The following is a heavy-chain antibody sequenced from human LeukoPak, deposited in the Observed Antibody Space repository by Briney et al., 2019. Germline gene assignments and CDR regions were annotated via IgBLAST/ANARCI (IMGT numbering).Heavy chain of an antibody. D-gene: IGHD2-2*01. CDR1: GFTFSSYA. Sequence: GGSLRLSCAASGFTFSSYAMSWVRQAPGRGLEWVSPISGSGGSTYYADSVKGQFTISRDNSHNTLYLQMNSLRAEDTAVYYCYCSSTSCPGYWGQGTLVTVSS. CDR3: YCSSTSCPGY. J-gene: IGHJ4*02. CDR2: ISGSGGST. V-gene: IGHV3-23*01.